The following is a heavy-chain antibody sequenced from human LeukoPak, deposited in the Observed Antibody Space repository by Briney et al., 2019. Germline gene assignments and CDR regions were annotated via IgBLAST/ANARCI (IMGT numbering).Heavy chain of an antibody. Sequence: GGSLRLSCAASGFTFSNYVMGWVRQDPGKGLQWVSIINGSGSFTSYADSVKGRLTISRDNSKNTLYLQMNSLRAEDTAVYYCAKAEGYCSGTWCFRWFDRWGQGTLVTVSS. V-gene: IGHV3-23*05. CDR3: AKAEGYCSGTWCFRWFDR. J-gene: IGHJ4*02. CDR2: INGSGSFT. CDR1: GFTFSNYV. D-gene: IGHD2-15*01.